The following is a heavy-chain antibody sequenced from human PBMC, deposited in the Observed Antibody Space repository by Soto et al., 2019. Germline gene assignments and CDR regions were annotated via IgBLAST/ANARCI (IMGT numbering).Heavy chain of an antibody. V-gene: IGHV1-18*01. CDR1: GYTFTTYG. CDR3: ARGRYGDY. D-gene: IGHD1-1*01. J-gene: IGHJ4*02. Sequence: QVHLVQSGAEVKKPGASVKVSCKGSGYTFTTYGVTWVRQAPGQGLEWMGWISAHNGNTNYAQKLQGRVTVTRDTSTSTAYMELRSLRSDDTAVYYCARGRYGDYWGQGALVTVSS. CDR2: ISAHNGNT.